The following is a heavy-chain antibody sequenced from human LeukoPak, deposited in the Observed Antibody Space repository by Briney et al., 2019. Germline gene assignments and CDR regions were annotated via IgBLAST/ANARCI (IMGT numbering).Heavy chain of an antibody. CDR2: ISGSGGNT. D-gene: IGHD4-17*01. CDR3: AKDLGYGDYGALYGMDV. Sequence: PGGSLRLSCAASGFTFSSYAMGWVRQAPGKGLAWVSAISGSGGNTYYADSVKGRFTISRDNSKNTLYLQMNSLRAEDTAVYYCAKDLGYGDYGALYGMDVWGQGTTVTVSS. CDR1: GFTFSSYA. V-gene: IGHV3-23*01. J-gene: IGHJ6*02.